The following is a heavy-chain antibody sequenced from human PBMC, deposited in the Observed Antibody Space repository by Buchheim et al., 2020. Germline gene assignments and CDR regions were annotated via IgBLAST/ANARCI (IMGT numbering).Heavy chain of an antibody. J-gene: IGHJ5*02. CDR1: GGSISSSSYY. CDR2: IYYSGST. D-gene: IGHD2-21*02. Sequence: QLQLQESGPGLVKPSETLSLTCTVSGGSISSSSYYWGWIRQPPGKGLEWIGSIYYSGSTYYNPSLKSRVTISVDTSKKQVSLKLSSVTAADTAVYYCARRLTPAYCGGDCLGWFDPWGQGTL. V-gene: IGHV4-39*01. CDR3: ARRLTPAYCGGDCLGWFDP.